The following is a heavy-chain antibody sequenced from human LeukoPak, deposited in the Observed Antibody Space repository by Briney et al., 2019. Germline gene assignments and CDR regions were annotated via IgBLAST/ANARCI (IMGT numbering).Heavy chain of an antibody. J-gene: IGHJ5*02. CDR2: IYYSGST. CDR1: GGSISSYY. CDR3: ARGSTRDKFDP. Sequence: SETLSLTCTVSGGSISSYYWSWIRQPPGKGLEWIGYIYYSGSTNYNPSLKSRVTISVDTSKNQFSLNLSSVTVADTAVYYCARGSTRDKFDPWGQGTLVTVSS. V-gene: IGHV4-59*01. D-gene: IGHD2-15*01.